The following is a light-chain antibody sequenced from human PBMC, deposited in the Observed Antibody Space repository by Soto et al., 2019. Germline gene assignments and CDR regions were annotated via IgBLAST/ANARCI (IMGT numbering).Light chain of an antibody. CDR2: GAS. V-gene: IGKV3-15*01. J-gene: IGKJ4*01. Sequence: EIVMTQSPATLFVSPGERVTLSCRASHSVITNLAWYQHKPGQAPGLLIYGASTRAAGIPARFSGSGSGTEFPLTISSLESEDFGFYYCQQYNDWPLPTFGGGTKVEIK. CDR1: HSVITN. CDR3: QQYNDWPLPT.